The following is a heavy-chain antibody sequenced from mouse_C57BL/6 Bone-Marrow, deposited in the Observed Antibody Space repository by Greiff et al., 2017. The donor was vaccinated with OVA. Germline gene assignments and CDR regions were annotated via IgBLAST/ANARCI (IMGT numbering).Heavy chain of an antibody. CDR1: GYTFTSYW. J-gene: IGHJ1*03. CDR2: INPSNGGT. V-gene: IGHV1-53*01. CDR3: ARATTVVDWYFDV. D-gene: IGHD1-1*01. Sequence: QVQLKQSGTELVKPGASVKLSCKASGYTFTSYWMHWVKQRPGQGLEWIGNINPSNGGTNYNEKFKSKATLTVDKSSSTAYMQLSSLTSEDSAVYYCARATTVVDWYFDVWGTGTTVTVSS.